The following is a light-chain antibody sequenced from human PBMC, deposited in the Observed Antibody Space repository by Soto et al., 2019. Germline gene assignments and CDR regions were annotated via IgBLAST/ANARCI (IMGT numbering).Light chain of an antibody. CDR2: ASS. Sequence: EMVMTQSPATLSLSPGERAILSCRASQSISNNLAWYQQQPGQAPRLLIYASSNRATGIPDRFSGSASGTDFTLTINRLEPEDFAVYYCQLYGISPHFGQGTRLEIK. V-gene: IGKV3-20*01. J-gene: IGKJ5*01. CDR1: QSISNN. CDR3: QLYGISPH.